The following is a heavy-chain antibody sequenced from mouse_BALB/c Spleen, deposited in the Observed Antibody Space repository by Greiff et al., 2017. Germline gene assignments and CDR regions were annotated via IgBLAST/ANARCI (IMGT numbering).Heavy chain of an antibody. Sequence: QVQLQQSGPGLVAPSQSLSITCTVSGFSLTGYGVNWVRQPPGKGLEWLGMIWGDGSTAYNSDPNSRLSISKDDAKSHVFLKMNSLRTDDTARDYCARALYYGYAWFAYWGQGTLVTVSA. CDR3: ARALYYGYAWFAY. J-gene: IGHJ3*01. CDR2: IWGDGST. D-gene: IGHD1-2*01. CDR1: GFSLTGYG. V-gene: IGHV2-6-7*01.